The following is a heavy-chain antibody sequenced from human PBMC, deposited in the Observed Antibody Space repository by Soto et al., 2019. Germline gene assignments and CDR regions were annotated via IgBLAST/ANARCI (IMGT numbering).Heavy chain of an antibody. CDR1: RFSFSSFS. V-gene: IGHV3-21*01. CDR3: ARDRTGEDPGGWFDP. Sequence: EAQLVESGGGLVKPGGSLRLSCAASRFSFSSFSMNWVRQAPGKGLEWVSSISSSSTKIYYADSVKGRFTVSRDNSKNTLYLQMNSLRDEDTAVYYCARDRTGEDPGGWFDPWGQGSLVTVSS. J-gene: IGHJ5*02. CDR2: ISSSSTKI. D-gene: IGHD3-10*01.